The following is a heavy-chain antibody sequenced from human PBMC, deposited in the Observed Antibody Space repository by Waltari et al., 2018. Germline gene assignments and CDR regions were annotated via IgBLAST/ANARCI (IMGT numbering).Heavy chain of an antibody. CDR1: GYTFTDYA. V-gene: IGHV1-3*01. J-gene: IGHJ5*02. D-gene: IGHD6-13*01. CDR2: RNCVNGKI. Sequence: QVQLVQSGAEVKKPGASVKVACKASGYTFTDYAVHWMLQAPGQGLEWVGWRNCVNGKIKYSPKLEGRVPMTRETSANTAHSELRRLRSEDTAVYYCARGGERRTWYSRFDPWGQGTLVSVSS. CDR3: ARGGERRTWYSRFDP.